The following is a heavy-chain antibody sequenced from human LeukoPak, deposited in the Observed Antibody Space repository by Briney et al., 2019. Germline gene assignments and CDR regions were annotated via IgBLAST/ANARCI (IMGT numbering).Heavy chain of an antibody. CDR2: IYYSGST. CDR1: GGSISSSSYY. V-gene: IGHV4-39*01. CDR3: ARLRNEDMDV. J-gene: IGHJ6*03. Sequence: SETLSLTCTVSGGSISSSSYYWGWIRQPPGKGLEWIGSIYYSGSTYYNPSLKSRVTISVDTSKNQFSLKLSSVTAADTAVYYCARLRNEDMDVWGKGTTVTVSS.